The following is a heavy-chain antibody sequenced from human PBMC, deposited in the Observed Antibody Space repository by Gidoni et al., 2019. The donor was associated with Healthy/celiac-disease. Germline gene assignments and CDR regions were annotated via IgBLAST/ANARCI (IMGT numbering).Heavy chain of an antibody. CDR2: INPNRGGT. CDR1: GYTFTGYY. Sequence: QVQLVQSGAEVKKPGASVKVSCKASGYTFTGYYMHWVRQAPGQGLEWMGWINPNRGGTNYAQKFQGRVTMTRDTSISTAYMELSRLRSDDTAVYYCARSVYYSSGWYGSLNHDAFDIWGQGTMVTVSS. D-gene: IGHD6-19*01. J-gene: IGHJ3*02. CDR3: ARSVYYSSGWYGSLNHDAFDI. V-gene: IGHV1-2*02.